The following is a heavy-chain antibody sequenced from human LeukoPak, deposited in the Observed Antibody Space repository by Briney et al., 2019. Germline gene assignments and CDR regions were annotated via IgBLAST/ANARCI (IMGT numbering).Heavy chain of an antibody. CDR1: GFTFSSYS. V-gene: IGHV3-21*01. Sequence: PGGXXRLSCAASGFTFSSYSMNWVRQAPGKGLEWVSSISSSSYIYYSDSVTGRFTISRDNAKNSLYLQMNSLRAEDTAVYYCAAGYCTNGVCSNFDYWGQGTLVTVSS. CDR2: ISSSSYI. D-gene: IGHD2-8*01. J-gene: IGHJ4*02. CDR3: AAGYCTNGVCSNFDY.